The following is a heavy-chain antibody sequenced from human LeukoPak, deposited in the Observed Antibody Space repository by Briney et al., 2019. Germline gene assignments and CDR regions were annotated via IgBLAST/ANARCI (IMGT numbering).Heavy chain of an antibody. CDR2: LTSKADGEAA. Sequence: GGSLRLSCAASGFTFTNAWMSWIRQAPGKGLEWVGRLTSKADGEAADYAAPVKGRFTISRDDSKNTLYLQMNSLKTEDTAVFFCTVRYRAYDPEYYWGQGTLVTVSS. J-gene: IGHJ4*02. V-gene: IGHV3-15*01. CDR1: GFTFTNAW. D-gene: IGHD5-12*01. CDR3: TVRYRAYDPEYY.